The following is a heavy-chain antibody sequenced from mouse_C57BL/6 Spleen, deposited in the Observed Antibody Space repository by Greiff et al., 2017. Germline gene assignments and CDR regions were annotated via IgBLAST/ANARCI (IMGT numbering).Heavy chain of an antibody. CDR2: INPSTGGT. CDR3: ARGTGDY. Sequence: VQLKQSGPELVKPGASVKISCKASGYSFTGYYMNWVKQSPEKSLEWIGEINPSTGGTTYNQKFKAKATLTVDKSSSTAYMQLKSLTSEDSAVYYCARGTGDYWGKGTSVTVSS. D-gene: IGHD3-3*01. CDR1: GYSFTGYY. J-gene: IGHJ4*01. V-gene: IGHV1-42*01.